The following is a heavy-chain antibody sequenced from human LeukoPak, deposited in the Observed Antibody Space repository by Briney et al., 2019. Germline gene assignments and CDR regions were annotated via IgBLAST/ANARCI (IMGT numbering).Heavy chain of an antibody. CDR2: ISYDGSNK. CDR3: ARAGRGYCSGGSCHGAFDY. J-gene: IGHJ4*02. D-gene: IGHD2-15*01. Sequence: GRSLRLSCAASGFTFSSYAMHWVRQAPGKGLEWVAVISYDGSNKYYADSVKGRFTISRDNSKNTLYLQMNSLRAEDTAVYYCARAGRGYCSGGSCHGAFDYWGQGTLVTVSS. V-gene: IGHV3-30-3*01. CDR1: GFTFSSYA.